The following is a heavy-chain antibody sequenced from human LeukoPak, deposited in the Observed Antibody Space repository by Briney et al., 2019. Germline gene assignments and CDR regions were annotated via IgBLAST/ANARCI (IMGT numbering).Heavy chain of an antibody. V-gene: IGHV3-23*01. CDR1: GFTFSSYA. Sequence: GGSLRLSCAASGFTFSSYAMSWVRQAPGKGLEWVSAISGSGGSAYYADSVKGRFTISRDNSKNTLYLQMNSLRAEDTAVYYCAYGILTGYTFDYWGQGTLVTVSS. CDR2: ISGSGGSA. D-gene: IGHD3-9*01. CDR3: AYGILTGYTFDY. J-gene: IGHJ4*02.